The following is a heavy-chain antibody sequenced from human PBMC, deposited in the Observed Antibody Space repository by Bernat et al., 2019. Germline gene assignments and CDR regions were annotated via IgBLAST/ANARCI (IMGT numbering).Heavy chain of an antibody. CDR3: ARGAYDSSSSGYFDY. CDR1: GFTFSSYD. J-gene: IGHJ4*02. Sequence: EVQLVESGGGLVQPGGSLRLSCAASGFTFSSYDMHWVRQATGKGLEWVSAIGTAGDTYYPGSVKGRFTISRDNAKNSLYLQMNSLRAGDTAVYYCARGAYDSSSSGYFDYWGQGTLVTVSS. V-gene: IGHV3-13*04. D-gene: IGHD3-22*01. CDR2: IGTAGDT.